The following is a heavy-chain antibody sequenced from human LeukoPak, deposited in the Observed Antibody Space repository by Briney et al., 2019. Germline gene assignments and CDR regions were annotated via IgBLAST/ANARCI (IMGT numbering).Heavy chain of an antibody. V-gene: IGHV4-4*07. CDR3: ARTYYDTSGFYFDF. D-gene: IGHD3-22*01. J-gene: IGHJ4*02. Sequence: SETLSLTCTVSGGSINSYYWSWIRQPAGKGLEWIGHIYISGSTNYNPSLKSRVTMSVDTSKNQFSLKLSSVTAADTAVYYCARTYYDTSGFYFDFWGQGILVTVYS. CDR2: IYISGST. CDR1: GGSINSYY.